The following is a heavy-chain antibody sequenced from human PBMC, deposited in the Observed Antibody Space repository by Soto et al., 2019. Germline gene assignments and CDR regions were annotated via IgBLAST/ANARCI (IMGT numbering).Heavy chain of an antibody. Sequence: SETLSLTCTVSGGSISSSNYYWAWIRQPPGKGLEWIGSIYYIGNTYYNPSLKSRVTMSVDTSKNQFSLKVTSVTAADTTIYYCAREDRTNGYNYDYWGQGTLVTVSS. V-gene: IGHV4-39*01. D-gene: IGHD1-1*01. CDR1: GGSISSSNYY. CDR2: IYYIGNT. CDR3: AREDRTNGYNYDY. J-gene: IGHJ4*02.